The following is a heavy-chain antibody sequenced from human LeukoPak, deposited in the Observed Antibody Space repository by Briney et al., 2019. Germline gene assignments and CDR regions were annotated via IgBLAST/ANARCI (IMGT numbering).Heavy chain of an antibody. CDR1: GFTFSKYW. J-gene: IGHJ4*02. CDR2: IYIDGTGT. V-gene: IGHV3-74*01. D-gene: IGHD3-10*01. CDR3: AKSSAYYYGSGSYYNDY. Sequence: PGGSLRLSCAGSGFTFSKYWMHWVRQAPGKGLVWVSRIYIDGTGTVYAGSVKGRFTISRDNAKNTLYLQMNSLRVEDTAVYYCAKSSAYYYGSGSYYNDYWGQGTLVTVSS.